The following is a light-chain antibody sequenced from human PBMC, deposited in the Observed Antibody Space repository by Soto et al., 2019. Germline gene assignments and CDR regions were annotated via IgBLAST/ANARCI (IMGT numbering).Light chain of an antibody. CDR2: WAS. CDR3: QQYYTTPSPT. CDR1: QSVLYSSNNKNY. V-gene: IGKV4-1*01. Sequence: DIVMTQSPDSLAVSLGERATINCKSSQSVLYSSNNKNYLAWYQQKPGQPPKLLIYWASTRESGVPDRFSGSRSDTDFTLTISSLQAEDVAVYHCQQYYTTPSPTFGGGTKVEIK. J-gene: IGKJ4*01.